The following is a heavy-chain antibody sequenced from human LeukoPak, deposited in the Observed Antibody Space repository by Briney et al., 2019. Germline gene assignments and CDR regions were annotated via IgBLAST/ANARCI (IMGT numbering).Heavy chain of an antibody. CDR1: GFTFSSYS. CDR3: ARGRYDFWSGYYRFPFFDY. V-gene: IGHV4-34*01. D-gene: IGHD3-3*01. Sequence: PGGSLRLSCAASGFTFSSYSMSWVRQPPGKGLEWIGEINHSGSTNYNPSLKSRVTISVDTSKNQFSLKLSSVTAADTAVYYCARGRYDFWSGYYRFPFFDYWGQGTLVTVSS. CDR2: INHSGST. J-gene: IGHJ4*02.